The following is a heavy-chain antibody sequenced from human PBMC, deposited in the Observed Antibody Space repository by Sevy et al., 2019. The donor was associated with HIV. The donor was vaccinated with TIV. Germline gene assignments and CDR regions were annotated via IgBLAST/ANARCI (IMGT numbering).Heavy chain of an antibody. CDR2: FFYSGST. CDR3: ARGIAAPRGMDV. V-gene: IGHV4-59*01. CDR1: GDSISGYY. J-gene: IGHJ6*02. Sequence: SETLSLTCTVSGDSISGYYWSWIRQPPGKGLEWIGYFFYSGSTNYNPSLKSRVTISVDTTRNQVSLKVRSVTAAEKAVYYCARGIAAPRGMDVWGQGTTVTVSS. D-gene: IGHD6-25*01.